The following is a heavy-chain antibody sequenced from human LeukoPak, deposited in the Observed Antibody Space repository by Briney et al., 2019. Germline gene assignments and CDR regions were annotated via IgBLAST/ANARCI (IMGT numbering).Heavy chain of an antibody. CDR3: ARDRHCSVGSCYLFWFDP. J-gene: IGHJ5*02. Sequence: ASVKVSCKASGYTFTGYYMHWVRQAPGQGLGWMGWINLNSGDRNYAQKFQGRVTMTRDTSSSTAYMEVSRLRSDDTAVYYCARDRHCSVGSCYLFWFDPWGQGTLVTVSS. V-gene: IGHV1-2*02. CDR2: INLNSGDR. CDR1: GYTFTGYY. D-gene: IGHD2-15*01.